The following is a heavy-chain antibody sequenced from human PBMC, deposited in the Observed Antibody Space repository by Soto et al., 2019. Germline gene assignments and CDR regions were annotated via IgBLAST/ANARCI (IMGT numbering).Heavy chain of an antibody. CDR3: ARGWGIAAPGPNWFDP. CDR1: GYSLSGYY. CDR2: INPNSGGT. Sequence: ASVKVSCKASGYSLSGYYLHWVRQAPGQGPEWMGWINPNSGGTKYVQKFQGRVTMTRDTSISTVYLGLSRLRSDDPAVYYCARGWGIAAPGPNWFDPWGQGTLVTVSS. D-gene: IGHD6-13*01. J-gene: IGHJ5*02. V-gene: IGHV1-2*02.